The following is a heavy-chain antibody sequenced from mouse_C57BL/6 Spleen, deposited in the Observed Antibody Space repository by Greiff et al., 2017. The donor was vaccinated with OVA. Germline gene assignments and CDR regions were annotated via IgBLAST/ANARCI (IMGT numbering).Heavy chain of an antibody. V-gene: IGHV1-50*01. CDR2: IDPSDSYT. Sequence: QVQLQQPGAELVKPGASVKLSCKASGYTFTSYWMQWVKQRPGQGLEWIGEIDPSDSYTNYNQKFKGKATLTVDTSSSTAYMQLSSLTSEDSAVYYCARLYDYDGAYYAMDYWGQGTSVTVSS. CDR3: ARLYDYDGAYYAMDY. CDR1: GYTFTSYW. J-gene: IGHJ4*01. D-gene: IGHD2-4*01.